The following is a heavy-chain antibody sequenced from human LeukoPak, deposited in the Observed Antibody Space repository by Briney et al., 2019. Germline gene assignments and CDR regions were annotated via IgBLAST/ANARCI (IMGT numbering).Heavy chain of an antibody. CDR3: AKYSSSWYVAAFDY. J-gene: IGHJ4*02. Sequence: GGSLRLSCAASGFAFSSYAMSWVRQAPGKGLEWVSAISGSGGSTYYADSVKGRFTISRDNSKNTLYLQMNSLRAEDTAVYYCAKYSSSWYVAAFDYWGQGTLVTVSS. V-gene: IGHV3-23*01. D-gene: IGHD6-13*01. CDR2: ISGSGGST. CDR1: GFAFSSYA.